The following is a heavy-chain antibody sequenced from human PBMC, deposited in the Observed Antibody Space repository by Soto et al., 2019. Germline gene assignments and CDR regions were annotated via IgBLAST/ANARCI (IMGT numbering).Heavy chain of an antibody. Sequence: SVKVSCKASGGTFSSYTISWVRQAPGQGLEWMGRIIPILGIANYAQKFQGRVTITADKSTSTAYMELSSLRSEDTAVYYCAGRLGYCTNGVCYRRGAFDIWGQGTMVTVSS. D-gene: IGHD2-8*01. J-gene: IGHJ3*02. V-gene: IGHV1-69*02. CDR3: AGRLGYCTNGVCYRRGAFDI. CDR2: IIPILGIA. CDR1: GGTFSSYT.